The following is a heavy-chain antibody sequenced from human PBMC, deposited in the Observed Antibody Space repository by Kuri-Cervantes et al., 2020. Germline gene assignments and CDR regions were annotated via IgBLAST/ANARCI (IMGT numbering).Heavy chain of an antibody. V-gene: IGHV3-30-3*01. Sequence: GGSLRLSCAASGFTFSSYAMHWVRQAPGKGLEWVAVISYDGSNKYYADSVKGRFTISRDNSKNTLYLQMNSLRAEDTAVYYCARARLGELSSAYYYYYGMDVWGQGTTVTASS. CDR3: ARARLGELSSAYYYYYGMDV. CDR1: GFTFSSYA. D-gene: IGHD3-16*02. J-gene: IGHJ6*02. CDR2: ISYDGSNK.